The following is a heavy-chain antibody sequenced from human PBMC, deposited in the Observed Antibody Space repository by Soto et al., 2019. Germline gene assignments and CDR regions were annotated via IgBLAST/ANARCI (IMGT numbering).Heavy chain of an antibody. V-gene: IGHV1-46*01. CDR1: GYTFTSYY. Sequence: ASVKVSCKASGYTFTSYYMHWVRQAPGQGLEWMGIINPTSSTSYAQKFQGRVTMTRDTSTSTVYMELSSLRSEDTAVYYCARTYDSSGPNSGGYAFDIWGQGTMVTVSS. J-gene: IGHJ3*02. D-gene: IGHD3-22*01. CDR3: ARTYDSSGPNSGGYAFDI. CDR2: INPTSST.